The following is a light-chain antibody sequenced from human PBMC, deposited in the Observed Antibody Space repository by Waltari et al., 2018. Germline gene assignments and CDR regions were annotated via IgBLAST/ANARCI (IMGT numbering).Light chain of an antibody. CDR2: GKN. CDR1: SLRTYY. J-gene: IGLJ2*01. Sequence: SSELSQDPAVSVALGQTVRITCQGDSLRTYYASWCRQKPGKSPVLLIYGKNNRPPGIPDRFSASSSGNTASLTITGARAEDEADYYCNTRDMSGDVVFGGGTKLTVL. CDR3: NTRDMSGDVV. V-gene: IGLV3-19*01.